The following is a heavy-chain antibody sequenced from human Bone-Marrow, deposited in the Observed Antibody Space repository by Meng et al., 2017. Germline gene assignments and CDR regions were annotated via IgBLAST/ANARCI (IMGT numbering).Heavy chain of an antibody. Sequence: ASVKVSCKASGYTFTGYYMHWVRQAPGQGLEWMGRINPNSGGTNYAQKFQGRVTMTGDTSISTAYMELSRLRSDDTAMYYCARDEDISAAGKLFGDYWGQGTLVTVSS. D-gene: IGHD6-25*01. CDR1: GYTFTGYY. CDR3: ARDEDISAAGKLFGDY. CDR2: INPNSGGT. V-gene: IGHV1-2*06. J-gene: IGHJ4*02.